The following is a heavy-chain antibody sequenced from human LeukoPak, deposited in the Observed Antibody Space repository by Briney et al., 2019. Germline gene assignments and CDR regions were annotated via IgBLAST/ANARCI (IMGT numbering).Heavy chain of an antibody. Sequence: GGSLRLSCAASGFTFSSFGMHWVRQAPGKGLEWVAIIWYDGGDKYYADSVKGRFTVSRDNSKNTLHLQVNSLRAEDTAVYYCASDRGTTSAAGYYFDTWGQGALVTVSS. CDR2: IWYDGGDK. V-gene: IGHV3-33*01. J-gene: IGHJ4*02. D-gene: IGHD2-2*01. CDR3: ASDRGTTSAAGYYFDT. CDR1: GFTFSSFG.